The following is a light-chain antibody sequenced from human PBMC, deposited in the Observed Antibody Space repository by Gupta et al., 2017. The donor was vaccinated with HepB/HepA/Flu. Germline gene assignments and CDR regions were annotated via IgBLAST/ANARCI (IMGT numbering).Light chain of an antibody. CDR3: GTWDRSLTAFV. V-gene: IGLV1-51*02. CDR2: ENT. J-gene: IGLJ1*01. CDR1: SSNIGSAS. Sequence: QSILPQPPSVSATPGQKVTISCSGSSSNIGSASVSWYQQVPGTAPKLVIYENTKRPSGIPDRFSGSKSGTSATLTITGLQTGDEADYYCGTWDRSLTAFVFGTGTKVTVL.